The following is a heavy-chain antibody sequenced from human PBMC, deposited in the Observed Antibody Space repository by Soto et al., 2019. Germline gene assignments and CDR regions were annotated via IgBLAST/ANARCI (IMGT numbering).Heavy chain of an antibody. J-gene: IGHJ6*02. CDR3: ARVSGSYYYGMDV. D-gene: IGHD1-26*01. CDR1: GGSISSGGYY. CDR2: IYYSGST. V-gene: IGHV4-31*03. Sequence: SETLSLTCTVSGGSISSGGYYWSWIRQHPGKGLEWIGYIYYSGSTYYNPSLKSRVTISVDKSKNQFSLKLSSVTAADTAVYYCARVSGSYYYGMDVWGQGTKVTVSS.